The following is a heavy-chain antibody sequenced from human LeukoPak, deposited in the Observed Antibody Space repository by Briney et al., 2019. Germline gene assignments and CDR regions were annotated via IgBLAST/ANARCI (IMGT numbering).Heavy chain of an antibody. V-gene: IGHV3-64*01. D-gene: IGHD3-3*01. CDR3: ARTSDFWSGYNTGSLDY. Sequence: PGGSLRLSCAASGFTFSSYAMHWVRQAPGKGREYVSAISSNGGSTYYANSVKGRFTISRDNSKNTLYLQMGSLRAEDMAVYYCARTSDFWSGYNTGSLDYWGQGTLVTVSS. CDR1: GFTFSSYA. CDR2: ISSNGGST. J-gene: IGHJ4*02.